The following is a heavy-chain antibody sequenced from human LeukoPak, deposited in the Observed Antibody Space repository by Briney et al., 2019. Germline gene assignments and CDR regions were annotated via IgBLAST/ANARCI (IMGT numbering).Heavy chain of an antibody. D-gene: IGHD2-2*01. CDR1: GGTFSSYA. J-gene: IGHJ4*02. V-gene: IGHV1-69*06. CDR3: ARAGRYCSSTSCYLHY. CDR2: IIPIFGTA. Sequence: SVKVSCKASGGTFSSYAISWVRQAPGQGLEWMGGIIPIFGTANYAQKFQGRVTITADKSTSTAYIELSSLRSEDTAVYYCARAGRYCSSTSCYLHYWGQGTLVTVSS.